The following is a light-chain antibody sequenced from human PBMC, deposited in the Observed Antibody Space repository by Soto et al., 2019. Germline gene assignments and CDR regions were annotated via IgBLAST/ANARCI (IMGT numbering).Light chain of an antibody. J-gene: IGKJ5*01. V-gene: IGKV3-15*01. Sequence: EIVMTQSPATLSVSPGERVTLSCRASQSVSSKLAWYQQKPGQAPRLLIYDASTRATGIAARFSGSGSGTEFTLTISSLQSEDFAVYYCQQYNKWPPITFGQGTRLEIK. CDR1: QSVSSK. CDR2: DAS. CDR3: QQYNKWPPIT.